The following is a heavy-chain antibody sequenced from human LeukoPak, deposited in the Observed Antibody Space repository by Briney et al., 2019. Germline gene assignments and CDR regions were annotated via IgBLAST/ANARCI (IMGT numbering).Heavy chain of an antibody. CDR1: GFIFTNYA. CDR3: ASALTGTRGRFDY. Sequence: GGSLRLSCTASGFIFTNYAMNWVRHAPGNGLGWVSGISGSGSNTYNADFVEGRFTISRDNSKNTLYLQLNSLSADDTAIYYCASALTGTRGRFDYWGQGALVTVSS. CDR2: ISGSGSNT. V-gene: IGHV3-23*01. D-gene: IGHD1-7*01. J-gene: IGHJ4*02.